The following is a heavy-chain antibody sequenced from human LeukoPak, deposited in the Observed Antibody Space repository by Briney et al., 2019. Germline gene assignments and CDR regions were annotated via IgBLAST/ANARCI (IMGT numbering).Heavy chain of an antibody. CDR3: ATWYSSITRLTKTNYFDY. J-gene: IGHJ4*02. CDR2: FDPEDGET. D-gene: IGHD6-13*01. CDR1: GYTLTELS. V-gene: IGHV1-24*01. Sequence: ASVKVSCKVSGYTLTELSMHWVRQAPGKGLEWMGGFDPEDGETIYAQKFQGRVTMTEDTSTDTAYMELSSLRSEDTAVHYCATWYSSITRLTKTNYFDYWGQGTLVTVSS.